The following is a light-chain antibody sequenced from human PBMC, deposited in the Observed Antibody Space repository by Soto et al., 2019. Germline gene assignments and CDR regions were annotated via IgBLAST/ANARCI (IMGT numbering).Light chain of an antibody. Sequence: VLTQSPATLSLSPVERATLSGRASQSVSSYLAWYQQKPGQAPRLLIYDTSNRATGVPARFSGSGSGTDFTLTISSLEPEDFAVYYCQQRSNWPPFITFGQGTRLEIK. V-gene: IGKV3-11*01. CDR1: QSVSSY. CDR2: DTS. CDR3: QQRSNWPPFIT. J-gene: IGKJ5*01.